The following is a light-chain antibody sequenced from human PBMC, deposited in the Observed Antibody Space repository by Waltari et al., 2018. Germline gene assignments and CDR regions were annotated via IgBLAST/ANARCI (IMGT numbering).Light chain of an antibody. CDR1: QTVVNNY. CDR3: QHYGASPGT. CDR2: AAV. J-gene: IGKJ1*01. Sequence: EIVLTQSPGTLSLSPGETDTLSCRPSQTVVNNYLAWYQQRPGQAPRLLVYAAVTRASDVPDRFDASQSGSDFTLTIRNFEAEDFAIYYCQHYGASPGTFGQGTRVDVK. V-gene: IGKV3-20*01.